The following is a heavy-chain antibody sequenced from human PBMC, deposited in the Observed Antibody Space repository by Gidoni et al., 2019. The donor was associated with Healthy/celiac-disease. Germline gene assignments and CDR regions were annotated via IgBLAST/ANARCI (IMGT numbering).Heavy chain of an antibody. Sequence: QVQLVESGGGVVQPGRSLSLSCEASGFTFSIYGMHWVRQAPGKGLEWVAVISYDGSNKYYADSVKGRFTISRDNSKNTLYLQMNSLRAEDTAVYYCARDRGIVGATMGYFQHWGQGTLVTVSS. V-gene: IGHV3-30*03. D-gene: IGHD1-26*01. CDR2: ISYDGSNK. J-gene: IGHJ1*01. CDR1: GFTFSIYG. CDR3: ARDRGIVGATMGYFQH.